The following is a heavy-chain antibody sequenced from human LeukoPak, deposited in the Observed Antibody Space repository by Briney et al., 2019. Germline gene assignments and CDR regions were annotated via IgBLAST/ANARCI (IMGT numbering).Heavy chain of an antibody. Sequence: GGSLRLSWAASGFTFSSYSIDWVRKAQGQGLEWLSYISSSSSTIYYADSVKRRFTSSRDNAKNSVYLQMSSLRAEDTAFYYCARVWSSGYTNDYWGQGTLATVSS. CDR3: ARVWSSGYTNDY. V-gene: IGHV3-48*04. CDR2: ISSSSSTI. J-gene: IGHJ4*02. CDR1: GFTFSSYS. D-gene: IGHD3-22*01.